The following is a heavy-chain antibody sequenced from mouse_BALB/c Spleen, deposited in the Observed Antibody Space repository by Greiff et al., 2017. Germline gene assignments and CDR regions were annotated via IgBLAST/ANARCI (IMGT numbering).Heavy chain of an antibody. D-gene: IGHD2-1*01. CDR3: ARSRGNYVYYFDY. CDR1: GFSLTSYG. CDR2: IWAGGST. Sequence: QVQLQQSGPGLVAPSQSLSITCTVSGFSLTSYGVHWVRQPPGKGLEWLGVIWAGGSTNYNSALMSRLSISKDNSKSQVFLKMNSLQTDDTAMYYCARSRGNYVYYFDYWGQGTTLTVSS. V-gene: IGHV2-9*02. J-gene: IGHJ2*01.